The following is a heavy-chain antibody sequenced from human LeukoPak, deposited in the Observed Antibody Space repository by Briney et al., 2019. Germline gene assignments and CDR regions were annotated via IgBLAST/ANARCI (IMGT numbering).Heavy chain of an antibody. Sequence: SETLSLTCTVSGGSISSSSYYWGWVRQPPGKGLEWIGSIYYSGTTYSNPSLKSRATISVDTSKTQFSLKLSSVTAADTAVYYCARHTWIQHAFDIWGQGTMVTVSS. CDR2: IYYSGTT. CDR3: ARHTWIQHAFDI. CDR1: GGSISSSSYY. D-gene: IGHD5-18*01. V-gene: IGHV4-39*01. J-gene: IGHJ3*02.